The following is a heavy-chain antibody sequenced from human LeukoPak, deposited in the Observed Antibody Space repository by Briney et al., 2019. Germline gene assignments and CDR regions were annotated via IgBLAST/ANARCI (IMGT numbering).Heavy chain of an antibody. CDR1: GFTFSSYA. CDR3: AKDFSSSGWLYYFDY. D-gene: IGHD6-19*01. CDR2: ISGSGGST. Sequence: GGSLRLCCGASGFTFSSYAMSSVRQAPAEGLEWVSAISGSGGSTYYADSVKGRFTISRDNSKNTLYLQMNSLRAEDTAVYYCAKDFSSSGWLYYFDYWGQGTLVTVSS. V-gene: IGHV3-23*01. J-gene: IGHJ4*02.